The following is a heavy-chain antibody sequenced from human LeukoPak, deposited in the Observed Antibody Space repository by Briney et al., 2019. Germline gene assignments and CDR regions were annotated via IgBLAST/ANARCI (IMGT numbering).Heavy chain of an antibody. V-gene: IGHV3-21*01. CDR1: GFTFSSYS. D-gene: IGHD3-3*01. CDR2: ISSSSSYI. Sequence: GGSLRLSCAASGFTFSSYSMNWVRQAPGKGLEWVSSISSSSSYIYYADSVKGRFTISRDNAKNSLYLQMNSLRAEDTAVYYCAKVRNDFWSGYYTFDYWGQGTLVTVSS. CDR3: AKVRNDFWSGYYTFDY. J-gene: IGHJ4*02.